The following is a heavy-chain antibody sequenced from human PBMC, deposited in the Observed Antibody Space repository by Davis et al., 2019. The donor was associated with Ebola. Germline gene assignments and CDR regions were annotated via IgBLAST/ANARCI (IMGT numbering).Heavy chain of an antibody. CDR2: ISAGGTAP. J-gene: IGHJ6*02. V-gene: IGHV3-23*01. Sequence: GESLKISCAASGFTFNNYGISWVRQAPGKGLEWVSSISAGGTAPYYADSVKGRFTISRDNSKNTMHLQMNSLRAEDTALYYCAKVGYYFGSGGYYGMDVWGQGTTVTVSS. CDR3: AKVGYYFGSGGYYGMDV. D-gene: IGHD3-10*01. CDR1: GFTFNNYG.